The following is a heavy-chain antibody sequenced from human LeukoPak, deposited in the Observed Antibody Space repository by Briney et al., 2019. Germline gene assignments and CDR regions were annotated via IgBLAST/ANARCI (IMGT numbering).Heavy chain of an antibody. CDR1: TLALSDHF. CDR2: SRSKTRSYTT. D-gene: IGHD3-16*01. CDR3: TKDGGKDGNTAFDL. V-gene: IGHV3-72*01. Sequence: GGSLRLSCTASTLALSDHFIDWVRQSPGKGLEWVGRSRSKTRSYTTEFAASVKGRFTLSRDDSKNSVYLQMNSLRTEDTAVYFCTKDGGKDGNTAFDLWGQGTMVTVSS. J-gene: IGHJ3*01.